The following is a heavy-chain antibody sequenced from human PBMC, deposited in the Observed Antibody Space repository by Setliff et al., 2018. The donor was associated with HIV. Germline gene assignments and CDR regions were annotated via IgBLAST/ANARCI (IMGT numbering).Heavy chain of an antibody. CDR3: ARGDGYGGNDAYYDSGMDV. D-gene: IGHD2-2*03. J-gene: IGHJ6*02. Sequence: SQTMSLTCKVSGASISSYYWNWIRQPPGKGLEWIGYIYNSGYTNYKPSRKSRVTISLATSKNQFSLNLRSVTAADTAVYYCARGDGYGGNDAYYDSGMDVWGQGITVTVSS. CDR2: IYNSGYT. V-gene: IGHV4-59*01. CDR1: GASISSYY.